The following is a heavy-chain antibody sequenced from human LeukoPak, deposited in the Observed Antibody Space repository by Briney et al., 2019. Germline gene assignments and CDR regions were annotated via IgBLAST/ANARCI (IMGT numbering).Heavy chain of an antibody. J-gene: IGHJ6*03. CDR3: ARERKYYYGSGSSYYYYYMDV. Sequence: SETLSLTCTVSGGSISSYYWSGFRRPPGKGLRGMGIFYYVGATNYNPSLKSRVTISVDTSKNQFSLKLSSVTAADTAVYYCARERKYYYGSGSSYYYYYMDVWGKGTTVTVSS. V-gene: IGHV4-59*13. D-gene: IGHD3-10*01. CDR2: FYYVGAT. CDR1: GGSISSYY.